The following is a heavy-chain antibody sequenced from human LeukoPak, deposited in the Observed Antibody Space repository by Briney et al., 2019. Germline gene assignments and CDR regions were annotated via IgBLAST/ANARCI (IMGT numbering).Heavy chain of an antibody. Sequence: PGGSLRLSCAASGFTFSGYWIHWVRQAPGKGLVWVSRINTDGTNTNYADSVKGRFTISTDNAKNSPYLQLNSLRAEDTAVYYCALRDIVPRRSFVHWGQGTLVTVSS. J-gene: IGHJ4*02. CDR2: INTDGTNT. V-gene: IGHV3-74*01. CDR3: ALRDIVPRRSFVH. D-gene: IGHD1-14*01. CDR1: GFTFSGYW.